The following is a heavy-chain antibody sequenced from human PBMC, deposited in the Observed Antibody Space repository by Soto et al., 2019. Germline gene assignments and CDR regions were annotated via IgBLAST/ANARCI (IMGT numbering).Heavy chain of an antibody. V-gene: IGHV4-59*01. CDR1: NDSIRRYY. CDR2: AFHTGGT. D-gene: IGHD6-25*01. Sequence: SETLSLTCTVSNDSIRRYYWSWIRQPPGRGLEWIGYAFHTGGTNYNPSLKSRVTISVDSSKSQFALKLTSVTAADTAVYFCASSEPATLRDTEYSHHWGQGTLVTVSS. J-gene: IGHJ1*01. CDR3: ASSEPATLRDTEYSHH.